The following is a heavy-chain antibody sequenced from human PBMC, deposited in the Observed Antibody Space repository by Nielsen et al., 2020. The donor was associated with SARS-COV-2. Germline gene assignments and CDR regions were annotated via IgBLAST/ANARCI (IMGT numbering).Heavy chain of an antibody. CDR1: GFSFSTSW. V-gene: IGHV3-7*04. D-gene: IGHD3-10*01. J-gene: IGHJ4*02. Sequence: GESLKISCAASGFSFSTSWMNWVRQGPGKRLEWVANINPDGSMKRHVDSVMGRFTISRDNARDSLYLQMNNLRAEDTAIYYCAKDNAYGSGRGLGIFEYWGRGTLVTVSS. CDR2: INPDGSMK. CDR3: AKDNAYGSGRGLGIFEY.